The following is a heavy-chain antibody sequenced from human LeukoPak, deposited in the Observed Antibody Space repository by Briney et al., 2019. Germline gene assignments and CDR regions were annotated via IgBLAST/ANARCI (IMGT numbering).Heavy chain of an antibody. CDR2: ISSSSSYI. CDR1: GFTFNNYW. D-gene: IGHD3-3*01. J-gene: IGHJ6*03. V-gene: IGHV3-21*01. CDR3: ARDPFGVGDMDV. Sequence: PGGSLRLSCEASGFTFNNYWMSWVRQAPGKGLEWVSSISSSSSYIYYADSVKGRFTISRDNAKNSLYLQMNSLRAEDTAVYYCARDPFGVGDMDVWGKGTTVTVSS.